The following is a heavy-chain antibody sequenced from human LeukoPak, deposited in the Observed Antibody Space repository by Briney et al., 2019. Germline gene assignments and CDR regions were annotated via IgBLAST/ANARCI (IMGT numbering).Heavy chain of an antibody. J-gene: IGHJ4*02. CDR3: ATGGGSILVPATTGSGYFDY. CDR2: ISGSGGTT. V-gene: IGHV3-23*01. Sequence: GGSLRLSCEASGFTFSSYAVSWVRQAPGKGLEWVAAISGSGGTTYYADSVKGRFTISRDNSKNTLYLQMNSLRVEDTAVYYCATGGGSILVPATTGSGYFDYWGQGTLVTVSA. CDR1: GFTFSSYA. D-gene: IGHD2-2*01.